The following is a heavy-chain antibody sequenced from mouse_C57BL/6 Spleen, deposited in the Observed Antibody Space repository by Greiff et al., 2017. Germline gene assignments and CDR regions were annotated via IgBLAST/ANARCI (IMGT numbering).Heavy chain of an antibody. CDR2: IYPSDSET. V-gene: IGHV1-61*01. CDR1: GYTFTSYW. CDR3: AREGSSGYVAY. J-gene: IGHJ3*01. D-gene: IGHD3-2*02. Sequence: QVQLQQPGAELVRPGSSVKLSCKASGYTFTSYWMDWVKQRPGQGLEWIGNIYPSDSETHYNQKFKDKATLTVDKSSSTAYMQLSILTSEDSAVYYCAREGSSGYVAYWGQGTLVTVSA.